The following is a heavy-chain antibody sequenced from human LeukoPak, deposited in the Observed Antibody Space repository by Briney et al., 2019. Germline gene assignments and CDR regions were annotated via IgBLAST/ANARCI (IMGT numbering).Heavy chain of an antibody. D-gene: IGHD3-10*01. CDR2: IYYSGST. V-gene: IGHV4-39*07. J-gene: IGHJ6*02. CDR3: ARYQRITMVRGVSDYYYYGMDV. Sequence: SETLSLTCTVSGGSISSSSYYWGWIRQPPGKGLEWIGSIYYSGSTYYNPSLRSRVTISVDTSKNQFSLKLSSVTAADTAVYYCARYQRITMVRGVSDYYYYGMDVWGQGTTVTVSS. CDR1: GGSISSSSYY.